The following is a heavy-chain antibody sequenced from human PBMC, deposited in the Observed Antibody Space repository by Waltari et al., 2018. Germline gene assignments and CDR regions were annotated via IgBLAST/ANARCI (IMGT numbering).Heavy chain of an antibody. V-gene: IGHV3-23*01. CDR1: GFTFSSYA. J-gene: IGHJ3*02. Sequence: EVQLLESGGGLVQPGGSLRLSCAASGFTFSSYAMSWVRQAPGKGLEWVSAISGSGGSTYYADSVKGRFTISRDNSKNTLYLQMNSLRAEDTAVYYCARGRDGYLEGIDAFDIWGQGTMVTVSS. D-gene: IGHD5-12*01. CDR2: ISGSGGST. CDR3: ARGRDGYLEGIDAFDI.